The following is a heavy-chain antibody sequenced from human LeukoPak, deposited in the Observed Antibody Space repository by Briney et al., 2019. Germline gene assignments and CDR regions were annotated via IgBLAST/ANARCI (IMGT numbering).Heavy chain of an antibody. CDR1: GFTFSNYA. CDR2: ISGGDTT. V-gene: IGHV3-23*01. CDR3: AKVVDIVVVPVRFDY. D-gene: IGHD2-2*01. Sequence: GGSLRLSCAASGFTFSNYAMSWVRQAPGKGLEWVSAISGGDTTYYADAVKGRFTISRDNSKNRLYLQMDSLRAEDTAVYYCAKVVDIVVVPVRFDYWGQGTLVTVSS. J-gene: IGHJ4*02.